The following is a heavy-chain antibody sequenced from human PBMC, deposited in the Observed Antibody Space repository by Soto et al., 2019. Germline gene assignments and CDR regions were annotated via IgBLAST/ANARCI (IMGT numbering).Heavy chain of an antibody. V-gene: IGHV3-73*01. D-gene: IGHD2-15*01. CDR2: IRSKANSYAT. CDR3: TRRKHCSGGSCSLPS. J-gene: IGHJ5*02. Sequence: GGSLRLSCAASGFTFSGSAMHWVRQASGKGLEWVGRIRSKANSYATAYAASVKGRFTISRDDSKNTAYLQMNSLKTEDTAVYYCTRRKHCSGGSCSLPSWGQGTLVTVSS. CDR1: GFTFSGSA.